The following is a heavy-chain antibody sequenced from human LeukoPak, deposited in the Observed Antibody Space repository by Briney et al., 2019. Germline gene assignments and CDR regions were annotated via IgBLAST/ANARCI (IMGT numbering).Heavy chain of an antibody. D-gene: IGHD3-9*01. CDR1: GESFSDYF. J-gene: IGHJ4*02. CDR2: INHSGST. Sequence: SETLSLTCAVYGESFSDYFWTWIRQPPGKGLEWIGDINHSGSTNYNPSLKSRVTISVDTSKNQFSLKLSSVTAADTAVYYCARGQDILTGYSFFDYWGQGTLVTVSS. V-gene: IGHV4-34*01. CDR3: ARGQDILTGYSFFDY.